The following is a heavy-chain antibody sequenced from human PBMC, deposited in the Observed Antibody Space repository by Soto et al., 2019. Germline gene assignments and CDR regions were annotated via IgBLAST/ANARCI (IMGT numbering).Heavy chain of an antibody. CDR1: GYTLTELS. CDR3: AMVDNYVTPTPQDV. Sequence: ASVKVSCKVSGYTLTELSMHWVRQAPGKGLEWMGGFDPEDGETIYAQKFQGRVTMTEDTSTSTAYMDLGSLTSDDTAVYYCAMVDNYVTPTPQDVWGQGTTVTVSS. CDR2: FDPEDGET. D-gene: IGHD3-16*01. J-gene: IGHJ6*02. V-gene: IGHV1-24*01.